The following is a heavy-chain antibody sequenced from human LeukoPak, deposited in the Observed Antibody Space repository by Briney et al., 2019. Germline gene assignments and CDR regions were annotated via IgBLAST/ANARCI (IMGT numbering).Heavy chain of an antibody. Sequence: SVKVSCKASGGTFSSYAISWVRQAPGQGLEWMGGIIPIFGTANYAQKFQGRVTITADESTSTAYMELSSLRSENTAVYYCARDWGGYDYPSDVFDIWGQGTMVTVSS. D-gene: IGHD5-12*01. CDR1: GGTFSSYA. CDR3: ARDWGGYDYPSDVFDI. J-gene: IGHJ3*02. CDR2: IIPIFGTA. V-gene: IGHV1-69*13.